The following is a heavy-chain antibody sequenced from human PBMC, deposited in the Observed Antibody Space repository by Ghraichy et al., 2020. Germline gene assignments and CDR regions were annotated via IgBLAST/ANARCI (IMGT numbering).Heavy chain of an antibody. V-gene: IGHV4-31*03. CDR3: ARGAADMVTATYNWFDP. J-gene: IGHJ5*02. CDR1: GGSISSGGYH. D-gene: IGHD2-21*02. Sequence: SETLSLTCTVSGGSISSGGYHWNWIRQHPGKGLEWIAYIYYSGSTYYNPSLKSRTAISLDTSKNQLSLKLSSVTAADTAVYCCARGAADMVTATYNWFDPWGQGTLVTVSS. CDR2: IYYSGST.